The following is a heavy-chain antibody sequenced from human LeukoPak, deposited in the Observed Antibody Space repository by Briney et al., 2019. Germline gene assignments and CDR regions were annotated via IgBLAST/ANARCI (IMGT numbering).Heavy chain of an antibody. CDR1: GVSISSDSYY. D-gene: IGHD3-10*01. Sequence: SETLSLTCTVSGVSISSDSYYWGWIRQPPGKGLEWIGSINYSGTTYYNPSLKSRVTISVDTPKSQFSLKVSSVTAADTAVYYCARRVPSGSGSYDVDYWGQGTLVTVSS. CDR3: ARRVPSGSGSYDVDY. CDR2: INYSGTT. V-gene: IGHV4-39*01. J-gene: IGHJ4*02.